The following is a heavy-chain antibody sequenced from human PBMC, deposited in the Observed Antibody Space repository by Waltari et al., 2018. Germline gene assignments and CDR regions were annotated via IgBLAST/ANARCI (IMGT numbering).Heavy chain of an antibody. Sequence: QPPGKGLEWIGSIYSSGSTYYNPSLKSRVTISVDTSKKQFSLKLRSVTAADTAVYYCARHEGTASYYFDYWGQGTLVTVSS. CDR2: IYSSGST. J-gene: IGHJ4*02. V-gene: IGHV4-39*01. CDR3: ARHEGTASYYFDY. D-gene: IGHD3-10*01.